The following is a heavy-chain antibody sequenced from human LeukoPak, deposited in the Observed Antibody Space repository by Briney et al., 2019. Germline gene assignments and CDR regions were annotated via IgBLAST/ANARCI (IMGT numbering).Heavy chain of an antibody. Sequence: ASVKXSCKASGYTFTSYDXNWVRQXTXQGXEWMGXMXXNSTNTGYAQKFQGRVTMTRNTSISTAYMELNSLTSDDTAVYFCARGSWRDCSGGSCSHYFEYWGQGTLVTVSS. D-gene: IGHD2-15*01. CDR1: GYTFTSYD. V-gene: IGHV1-8*01. J-gene: IGHJ4*02. CDR3: ARGSWRDCSGGSCSHYFEY. CDR2: MXXNSTNT.